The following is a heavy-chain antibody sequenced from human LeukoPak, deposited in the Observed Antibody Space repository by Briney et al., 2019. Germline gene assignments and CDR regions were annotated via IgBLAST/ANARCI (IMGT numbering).Heavy chain of an antibody. CDR1: CGSLSFYY. D-gene: IGHD3-10*01. CDR3: ARDRLLWFGDHRWFDP. J-gene: IGHJ5*02. CDR2: ISQNGDS. Sequence: SETLSLTCGVSCGSLSFYYWSWIRQSPGKGLEWIAEISQNGDSNYNMSLKSRVTISVDTSKNQFSLKLSSVTAADTAVYYCARDRLLWFGDHRWFDPWGQGTLVTVSS. V-gene: IGHV4-34*01.